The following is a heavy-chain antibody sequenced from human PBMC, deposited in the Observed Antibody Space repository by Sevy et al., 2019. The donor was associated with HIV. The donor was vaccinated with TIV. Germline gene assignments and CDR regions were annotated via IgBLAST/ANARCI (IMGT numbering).Heavy chain of an antibody. D-gene: IGHD6-19*01. CDR3: ARLSWYSSGCFWFDP. Sequence: SETLSLTCTVSGDSISSSNYYWGWIRQPPGKGLEWIGSIYYSGNTYYNPSLKSRVTISVDTSKNQFSLKVGSVTAADTAVFYCARLSWYSSGCFWFDPWGHGTLVTVSS. CDR1: GDSISSSNYY. J-gene: IGHJ5*02. V-gene: IGHV4-39*01. CDR2: IYYSGNT.